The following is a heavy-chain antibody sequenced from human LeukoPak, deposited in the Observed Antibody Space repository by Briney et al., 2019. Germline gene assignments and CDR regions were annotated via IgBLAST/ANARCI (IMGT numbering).Heavy chain of an antibody. D-gene: IGHD3-9*01. Sequence: SETLSLTCTVFGGSISSGGYYWSWIRQHPGKGLEWIGYIYYSGSTYYNPSLKSRVIISVDTSKNQFSLKLSSVTAADTAVYYCARVVALGGDYDILTGYYGFDYWGQGTLVTVSS. J-gene: IGHJ4*02. CDR1: GGSISSGGYY. CDR2: IYYSGST. V-gene: IGHV4-31*03. CDR3: ARVVALGGDYDILTGYYGFDY.